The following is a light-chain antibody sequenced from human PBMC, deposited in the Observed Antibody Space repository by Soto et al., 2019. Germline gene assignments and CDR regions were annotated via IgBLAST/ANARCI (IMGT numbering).Light chain of an antibody. CDR2: DVN. V-gene: IGLV2-11*02. Sequence: QSALTQPRSVSGSPGQSVTISCTGTSSDVGGYNYVSWYQQHPGKAPKLMIYDVNKRPSGVPDRFSGFKSGNTASLTISVLPAEDEADYSCCSHAGTSIYVFGTGTKVTVL. CDR1: SSDVGGYNY. J-gene: IGLJ1*01. CDR3: CSHAGTSIYV.